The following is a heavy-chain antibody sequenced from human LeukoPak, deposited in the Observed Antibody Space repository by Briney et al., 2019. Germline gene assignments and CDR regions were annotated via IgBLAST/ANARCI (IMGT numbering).Heavy chain of an antibody. CDR1: GFTFSTYA. D-gene: IGHD2-15*01. Sequence: GGPLRLSCAVSGFTFSTYAMTWVRQAPGKGLEWVSSIGGSGGGTYYADSVKGRFTISRDDSKNTLYLQMSSLSAGDTALYYCAKGAMVGTATRYFQHWGQGTLVTVSS. V-gene: IGHV3-23*01. CDR2: IGGSGGGT. CDR3: AKGAMVGTATRYFQH. J-gene: IGHJ1*01.